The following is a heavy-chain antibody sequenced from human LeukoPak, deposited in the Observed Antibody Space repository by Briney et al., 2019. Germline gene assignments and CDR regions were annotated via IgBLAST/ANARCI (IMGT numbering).Heavy chain of an antibody. V-gene: IGHV6-1*01. CDR1: GDSVSSNSAA. Sequence: SQTLSLTCAISGDSVSSNSAAWNWIRQSPSRGLEWLGRTYYRSKWYNDYAVPVKSRITINPDTSKNQFSLQLNSVTPEDTAVYYCARDIAVAGIKDYYYYGMDVWGQGTTVTVSS. D-gene: IGHD6-19*01. CDR3: ARDIAVAGIKDYYYYGMDV. CDR2: TYYRSKWYN. J-gene: IGHJ6*02.